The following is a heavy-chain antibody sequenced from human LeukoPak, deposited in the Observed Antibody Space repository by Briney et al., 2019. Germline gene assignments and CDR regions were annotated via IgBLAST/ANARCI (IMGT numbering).Heavy chain of an antibody. CDR3: AKDRSWHGLEY. CDR2: IYVGGSA. J-gene: IGHJ4*02. CDR1: GFTVSNNY. V-gene: IGHV3-53*05. D-gene: IGHD3-16*02. Sequence: GGSLRLSCAASGFTVSNNYMSWVRQTPGKGLEWVSVIYVGGSAYYADSVKGRFTISRDNSKNRLYLQMDSLRGEDTAVYYCAKDRSWHGLEYWGQGALVTVSS.